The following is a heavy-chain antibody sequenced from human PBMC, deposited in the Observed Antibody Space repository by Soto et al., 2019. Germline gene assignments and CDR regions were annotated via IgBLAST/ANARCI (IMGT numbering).Heavy chain of an antibody. Sequence: ASVKFSCNASGYTFTSYGISWVRQAPGQGLEWMGWISAYNGNTNYAQKLQGRVTMTTDTSTSTAYMELRSLRSDDTAVYYCARELSRGYCSGGSCYSRVIRWFDPWGQGTLVTVSS. CDR3: ARELSRGYCSGGSCYSRVIRWFDP. J-gene: IGHJ5*02. D-gene: IGHD2-15*01. CDR2: ISAYNGNT. V-gene: IGHV1-18*01. CDR1: GYTFTSYG.